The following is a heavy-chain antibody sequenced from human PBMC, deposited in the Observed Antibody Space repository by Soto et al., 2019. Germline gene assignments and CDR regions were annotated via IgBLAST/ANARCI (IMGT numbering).Heavy chain of an antibody. CDR3: ELYGSGWRDAVDI. D-gene: IGHD6-19*01. CDR2: INHSGST. Sequence: QVQLQQWGAGLLKPSETLSLTCAVYGGSFSGYYWSWIRQPPGKGLAWIGEINHSGSTNYNPSLKRGVTIAVDTSMNQFSLKLSSVTAADTAVYYCELYGSGWRDAVDIWGQGTMVTVSS. V-gene: IGHV4-34*01. J-gene: IGHJ3*02. CDR1: GGSFSGYY.